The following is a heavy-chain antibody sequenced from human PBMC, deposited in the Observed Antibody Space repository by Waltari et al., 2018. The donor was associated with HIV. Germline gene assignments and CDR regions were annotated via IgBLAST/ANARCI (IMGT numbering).Heavy chain of an antibody. D-gene: IGHD5-12*01. CDR2: FDMKTGVT. J-gene: IGHJ4*02. CDR1: GSGFNTYN. CDR3: ARDPQRKDGYNFDS. V-gene: IGHV1-2*06. Sequence: QVQLVQSGAEVKKPGASVTVSCKTSGSGFNTYNIHWVRQAPGRGLEWMGLFDMKTGVTSYAQAFQGRVTMAGDASISTASLELSSLTSDDTATYYCARDPQRKDGYNFDSWGQGTLVTVSS.